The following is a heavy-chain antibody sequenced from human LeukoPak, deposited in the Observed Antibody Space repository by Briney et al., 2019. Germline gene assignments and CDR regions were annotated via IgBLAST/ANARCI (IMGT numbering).Heavy chain of an antibody. D-gene: IGHD3-10*01. Sequence: GGSLRLSCAASGFTFSSYWMSWVRQAPGKGLEWVANIKQDGSEKYYVDSVKGRFTISRDNAKNSLYLQMNSLRAEDTAVYYCAKEGDYYGSGSYRDGFDIWGQGTRATVSS. V-gene: IGHV3-7*01. J-gene: IGHJ3*02. CDR1: GFTFSSYW. CDR3: AKEGDYYGSGSYRDGFDI. CDR2: IKQDGSEK.